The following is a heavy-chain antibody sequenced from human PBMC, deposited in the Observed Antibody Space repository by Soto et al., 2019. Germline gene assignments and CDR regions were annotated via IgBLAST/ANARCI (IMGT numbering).Heavy chain of an antibody. Sequence: GSLRLSCGASGFQFTNYAMSWVRQAPGKGLEWVSGISGSGDRTHYVDSVKGRFTISRDNSKNTLYLQMNSLRAEDTALYYCAKASTYEYVWGSYRYYFDYWGQGTLVTVSS. CDR1: GFQFTNYA. V-gene: IGHV3-23*01. J-gene: IGHJ4*02. CDR2: ISGSGDRT. D-gene: IGHD3-16*02. CDR3: AKASTYEYVWGSYRYYFDY.